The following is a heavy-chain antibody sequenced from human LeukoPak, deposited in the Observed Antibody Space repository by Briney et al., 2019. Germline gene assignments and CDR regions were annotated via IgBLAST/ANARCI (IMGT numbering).Heavy chain of an antibody. CDR2: ISSSGSTI. D-gene: IGHD3-22*01. Sequence: GGSLRLSCAASGFTFSDYYMSWIRQAPGKGLEWVSYISSSGSTIYYADSVKGRFTISRDNAKNSLYLQMNSLRAEDTAVYYCAKLPYYYDSSGPQGDYWGQGTLVTVSS. CDR3: AKLPYYYDSSGPQGDY. V-gene: IGHV3-11*04. J-gene: IGHJ4*02. CDR1: GFTFSDYY.